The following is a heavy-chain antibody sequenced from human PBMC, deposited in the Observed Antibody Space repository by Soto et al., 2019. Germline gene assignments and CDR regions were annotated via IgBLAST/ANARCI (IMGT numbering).Heavy chain of an antibody. CDR2: ISAHNGNT. J-gene: IGHJ4*02. CDR1: GYAFTTYG. V-gene: IGHV1-18*01. CDR3: ARGRYGDY. D-gene: IGHD1-1*01. Sequence: QVHLVQSGAEVKKPGASVKVSCKGSGYAFTTYGITWGRQAPGQVLEWMGWISAHNGNTNYAQKLQGRVTVTRDTSTSTAYMGLRSLRSDDTAVYYCARGRYGDYWGQGALVTVSS.